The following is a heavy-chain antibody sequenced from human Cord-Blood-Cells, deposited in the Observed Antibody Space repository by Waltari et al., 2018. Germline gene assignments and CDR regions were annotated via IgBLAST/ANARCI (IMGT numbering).Heavy chain of an antibody. V-gene: IGHV3-30*18. CDR3: AKDSVRDYYYYYYMDV. Sequence: QVQLVESGGGVVQPGRSLRLSCAASGFTFSSYGMPWVRQAPGKGLGWVAVISYDGSNKYYADSVKGRFTISRDNSKNTLYLQMNSLRAEDTAVYYCAKDSVRDYYYYYYMDVWGKGTTVTVSS. D-gene: IGHD3-3*01. CDR1: GFTFSSYG. CDR2: ISYDGSNK. J-gene: IGHJ6*03.